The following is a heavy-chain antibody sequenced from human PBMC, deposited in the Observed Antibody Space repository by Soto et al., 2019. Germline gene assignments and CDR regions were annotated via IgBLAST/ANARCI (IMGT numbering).Heavy chain of an antibody. V-gene: IGHV4-34*01. CDR1: GGSFSGYY. Sequence: PSETLSLTCAVYGGSFSGYYWSWIRQPPGKGLEWIGEINHSGSTNYNPSLKSRVTISVDTSKNQFSLKLSSVTAADTSVYYCARVVISGSRSYYRAPYYYYGMDVWGQGTKVTVSS. CDR3: ARVVISGSRSYYRAPYYYYGMDV. CDR2: INHSGST. J-gene: IGHJ6*02. D-gene: IGHD3-10*01.